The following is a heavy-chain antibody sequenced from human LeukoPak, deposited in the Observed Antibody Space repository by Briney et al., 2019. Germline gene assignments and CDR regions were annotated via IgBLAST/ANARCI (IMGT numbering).Heavy chain of an antibody. CDR3: ARERVSYCSSTSCYPGYYYYMDV. CDR2: ISAYNGNT. D-gene: IGHD2-2*01. J-gene: IGHJ6*03. CDR1: GYTFTSYA. V-gene: IGHV1-18*01. Sequence: GASVKVSCKASGYTFTSYAMNWVRQAPGQGLEWMGWISAYNGNTNYAQKLQGRVTMTTDTSTSTAYMELRSLRSDDTAVYYCARERVSYCSSTSCYPGYYYYMDVWGKGTTVTVSS.